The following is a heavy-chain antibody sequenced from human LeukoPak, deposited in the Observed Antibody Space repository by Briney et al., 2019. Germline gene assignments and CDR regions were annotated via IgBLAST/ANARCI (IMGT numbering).Heavy chain of an antibody. CDR1: GFTFAAYG. D-gene: IGHD6-19*01. V-gene: IGHV3-23*01. J-gene: IGHJ4*02. CDR3: AKGHTSGWYYFHY. Sequence: GGSLRLSCAASGFTFAAYGMAWVRQAPGKGLEWVSGISGTGDSTYYADSVKGRFTISRDNSKNTLYLQMNSLRAEDTAVYFCAKGHTSGWYYFHYWGQGTLVTVSS. CDR2: ISGTGDST.